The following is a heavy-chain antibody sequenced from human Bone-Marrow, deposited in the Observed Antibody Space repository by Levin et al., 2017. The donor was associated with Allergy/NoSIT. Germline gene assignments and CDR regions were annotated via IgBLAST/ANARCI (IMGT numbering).Heavy chain of an antibody. CDR2: TYYRSKWFD. V-gene: IGHV6-1*01. D-gene: IGHD7-27*01. J-gene: IGHJ6*03. Sequence: SQTLSLTCAISGDSVSSNSAAWHWIRQSPSRGLEWLGRTYYRSKWFDDYAVSVKSRIIINPDTSKNQFSLHLNSVTPEDTAVYYCARDFLGIDYFYYMDVWGKGTTVTVSS. CDR1: GDSVSSNSAA. CDR3: ARDFLGIDYFYYMDV.